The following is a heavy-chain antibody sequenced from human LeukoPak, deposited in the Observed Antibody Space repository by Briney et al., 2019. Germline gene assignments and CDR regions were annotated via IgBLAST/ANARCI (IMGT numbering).Heavy chain of an antibody. CDR1: GFTFSSYS. CDR3: ARVWDEYSSGWYYYYYGMDV. J-gene: IGHJ6*02. V-gene: IGHV3-21*01. D-gene: IGHD6-19*01. Sequence: PGGSLRLSCAASGFTFSSYSMNWVRQAPGKGLEWVSSISSSSSYIYYADSVKGRFTISRDNAKNSLYLQMNSLRAEDTAVYYCARVWDEYSSGWYYYYYGMDVWGQGTTVTVSS. CDR2: ISSSSSYI.